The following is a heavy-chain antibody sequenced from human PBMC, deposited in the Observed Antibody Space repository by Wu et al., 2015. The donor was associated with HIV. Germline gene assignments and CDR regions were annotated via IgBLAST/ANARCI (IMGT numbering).Heavy chain of an antibody. CDR3: ARGWTMVQLPIATRYYYYMDV. D-gene: IGHD1-1*01. Sequence: LAQSVSEIKKLRGPSVKVVLVRTFLDIPSTNYFIHWVRQAPRTGALSGWRGSTLHSGETHYAQKFQGRVTLTRDTSISTAYMDVSGLRSDDTALYYCARGWTMVQLPIATRYYYYMDVWGKGTTVIVSS. CDR2: STLHSGET. CDR1: DIPSTNYF. V-gene: IGHV1-2*02. J-gene: IGHJ6*03.